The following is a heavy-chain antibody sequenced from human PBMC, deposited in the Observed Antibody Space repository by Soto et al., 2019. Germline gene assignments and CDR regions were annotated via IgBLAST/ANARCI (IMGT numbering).Heavy chain of an antibody. Sequence: GESLKISCKGSGYSFTSYWIGWVRQMPGKGLEWMGIIYPGDSDTRYSPSFQGQVTISADKSISTAYLQWSSLKASDTAMYYCAKFMSIVGATRVYYYGMDVWGQGTKVTVSS. CDR1: GYSFTSYW. J-gene: IGHJ6*02. V-gene: IGHV5-51*01. D-gene: IGHD1-26*01. CDR3: AKFMSIVGATRVYYYGMDV. CDR2: IYPGDSDT.